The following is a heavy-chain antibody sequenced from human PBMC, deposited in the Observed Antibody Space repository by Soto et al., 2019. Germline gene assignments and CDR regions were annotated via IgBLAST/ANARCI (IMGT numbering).Heavy chain of an antibody. CDR3: AGGSYQNNLDY. D-gene: IGHD1-26*01. CDR2: IWYDGSNK. J-gene: IGHJ4*02. CDR1: GFTFSSYG. Sequence: QVQLVESGGGVVQPGRSLRLSCAASGFTFSSYGMHWVRQAPGKGLEWVAVIWYDGSNKYYADSVKGRFTIPRDNSKNTLYLQMTSLRAEDTAVYYCAGGSYQNNLDYWGQGTLVTVSS. V-gene: IGHV3-33*01.